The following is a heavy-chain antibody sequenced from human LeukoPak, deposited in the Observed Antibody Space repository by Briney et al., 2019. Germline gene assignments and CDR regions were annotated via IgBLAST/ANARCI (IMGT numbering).Heavy chain of an antibody. CDR3: ARVPGPYTTSRFDY. CDR2: IDPNSGST. V-gene: IGHV1-2*02. Sequence: ASVKVSCKTSGYAFTGYYLHWVRQAPGQGPEWMARIDPNSGSTHYAQKFQVRVTVTRDTSTSTGYMELSGLRSDDTAVYYCARVPGPYTTSRFDYWGQGTLVTVSS. J-gene: IGHJ4*02. D-gene: IGHD2-2*02. CDR1: GYAFTGYY.